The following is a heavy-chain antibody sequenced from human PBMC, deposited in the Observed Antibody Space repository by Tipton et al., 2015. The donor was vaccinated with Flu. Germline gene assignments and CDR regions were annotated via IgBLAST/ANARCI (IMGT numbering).Heavy chain of an antibody. D-gene: IGHD3-10*01. J-gene: IGHJ4*02. CDR1: DYSISSGYY. V-gene: IGHV4-38-2*01. Sequence: GLVKPSETLSLICAVSDYSISSGYYWGWIRQPPGKGLEWIGCISHSGRTYYNPSLKSRVTILVDTAKNQFSQRLSSVTAADTAMYYCARSTYYYGSGSSDYWGQGTLVTVSS. CDR2: ISHSGRT. CDR3: ARSTYYYGSGSSDY.